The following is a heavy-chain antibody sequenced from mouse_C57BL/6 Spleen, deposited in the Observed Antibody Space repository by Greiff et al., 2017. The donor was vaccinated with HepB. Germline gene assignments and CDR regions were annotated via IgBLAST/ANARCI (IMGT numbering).Heavy chain of an antibody. D-gene: IGHD1-1*01. CDR3: TQITTVVAYYFDY. CDR2: IDPEDGDT. J-gene: IGHJ2*01. CDR1: GFNIKDYY. V-gene: IGHV14-1*01. Sequence: VQLKQSGAELVRPGASVKLSCTASGFNIKDYYMHWVKQRPEQGLEWIGRIDPEDGDTEYAPKFQGKATMTADTSSNTAYLQLSSLTSEDTAVYYCTQITTVVAYYFDYWGQGTTLTVSS.